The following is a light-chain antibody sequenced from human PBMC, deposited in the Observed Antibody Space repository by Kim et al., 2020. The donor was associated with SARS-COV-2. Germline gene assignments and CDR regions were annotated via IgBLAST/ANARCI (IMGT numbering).Light chain of an antibody. CDR2: SNN. V-gene: IGLV1-44*01. J-gene: IGLJ2*01. Sequence: GQRVTISCSGSSSNIGSNTVNWYHQLPGTAPKLLIYSNNQRPSGVPDRFSGSKSGTSASLAISGLQSEDEADYYCAAWDDSLNVVVFGGGTQLTVL. CDR3: AAWDDSLNVVV. CDR1: SSNIGSNT.